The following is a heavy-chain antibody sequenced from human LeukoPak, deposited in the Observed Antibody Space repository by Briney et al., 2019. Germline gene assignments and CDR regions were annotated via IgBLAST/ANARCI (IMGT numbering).Heavy chain of an antibody. CDR3: ARDRGGDAFDV. Sequence: GGSLRLSCAASGFTFSDYYMTWIRQAPGKGLEWVSYISSSGGAIYYADSVKGRFTISRDNVKNSMYLHMNSLGAEDTAVYYCARDRGGDAFDVWGQGTMVTVSS. V-gene: IGHV3-11*01. J-gene: IGHJ3*01. CDR1: GFTFSDYY. CDR2: ISSSGGAI. D-gene: IGHD3-16*01.